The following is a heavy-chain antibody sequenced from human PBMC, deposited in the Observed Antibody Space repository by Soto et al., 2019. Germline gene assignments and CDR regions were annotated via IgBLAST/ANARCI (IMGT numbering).Heavy chain of an antibody. J-gene: IGHJ4*02. CDR3: ARDLGWAFDS. CDR1: GFTFSTFS. Sequence: VQLVESGGGSVQPGGSLRLSCAASGFTFSTFSMNWVRQAPGRGLEWISYISGGGRPISYADSVKGRFTISRDNANNSLYLQMDSLTDEDTAVYYCARDLGWAFDSWGQGTRVTVSS. D-gene: IGHD6-19*01. V-gene: IGHV3-48*02. CDR2: ISGGGRPI.